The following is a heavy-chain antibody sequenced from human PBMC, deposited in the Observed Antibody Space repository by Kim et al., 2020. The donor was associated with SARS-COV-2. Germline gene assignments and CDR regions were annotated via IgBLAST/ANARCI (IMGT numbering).Heavy chain of an antibody. Sequence: SVKVSCKASGGSFSHYAISWVRHVPGQGLQWMGEVIPFFGTTIYAQMFKGRVKITPVEAAATAYMELSSLRSDDTAVYYCARDIVAVAPKPTFSVWGQGTLITVSS. CDR1: GGSFSHYA. V-gene: IGHV1-69*13. CDR3: ARDIVAVAPKPTFSV. CDR2: VIPFFGTT. J-gene: IGHJ3*01. D-gene: IGHD2-15*01.